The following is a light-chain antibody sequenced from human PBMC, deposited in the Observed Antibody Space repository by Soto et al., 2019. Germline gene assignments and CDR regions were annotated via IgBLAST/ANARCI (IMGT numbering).Light chain of an antibody. CDR2: AAS. Sequence: IQITQAPSSLSASVGDRVTITCRASQSIANYLTWYQQKPGKAPKLLIYAASTLESGVPSRFSGSGSWTDFTLTISSLKPQDFATYYCQQSYNNPKSFGKGTKVAI. CDR3: QQSYNNPKS. J-gene: IGKJ4*02. CDR1: QSIANY. V-gene: IGKV1-39*01.